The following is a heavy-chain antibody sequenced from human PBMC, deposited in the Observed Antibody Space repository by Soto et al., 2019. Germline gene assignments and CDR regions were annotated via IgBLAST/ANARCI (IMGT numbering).Heavy chain of an antibody. CDR2: IYWDDDK. D-gene: IGHD2-21*02. Sequence: QITLKESGPTLVKPTQTLTLTCTFSGFSLNTGGLGVGWIRQPPGKALEWLALIYWDDDKRYSPSLKSRRSIPKDTSNTQVDLTMTNMAPGDTATYYCTQSRWGGDCLRSYSSHYYYGMDVWGQGTTVTVSS. J-gene: IGHJ6*02. CDR3: TQSRWGGDCLRSYSSHYYYGMDV. V-gene: IGHV2-5*02. CDR1: GFSLNTGGLG.